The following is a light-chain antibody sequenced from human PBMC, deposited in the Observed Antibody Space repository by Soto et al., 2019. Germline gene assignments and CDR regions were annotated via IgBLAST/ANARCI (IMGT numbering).Light chain of an antibody. CDR2: DAS. V-gene: IGKV3-20*01. J-gene: IGKJ5*01. CDR3: QQYGSSPIT. CDR1: QSVSNTY. Sequence: EIVLTQSPGTLSLSPGERATLSCRASQSVSNTYLAWYQQKPGQAPRLLIYDASSRATGIPDRFSGSGSRTDFTLTISRLEPEDFAVYYCQQYGSSPITFGQGTRLEIK.